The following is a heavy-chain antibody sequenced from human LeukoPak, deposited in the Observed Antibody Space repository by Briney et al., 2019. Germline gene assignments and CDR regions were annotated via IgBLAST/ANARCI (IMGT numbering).Heavy chain of an antibody. CDR2: INHSGST. CDR1: GGSFSGYY. CDR3: ASETYYYDSSGYSPSGTLDY. V-gene: IGHV4-34*01. D-gene: IGHD3-22*01. Sequence: SETLSLTCAVYGGSFSGYYWSWIRQPPGKGLEWIGEINHSGSTNYNPSLKSRVTISVDTSKNQFSLKLSSVTAADTAVYYCASETYYYDSSGYSPSGTLDYWGQGTLVTVSS. J-gene: IGHJ4*02.